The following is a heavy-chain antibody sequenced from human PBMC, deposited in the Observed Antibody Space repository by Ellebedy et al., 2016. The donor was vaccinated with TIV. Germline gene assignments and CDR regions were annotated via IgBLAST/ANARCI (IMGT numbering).Heavy chain of an antibody. J-gene: IGHJ3*02. D-gene: IGHD2-21*02. CDR1: GYTFTGYY. V-gene: IGHV1-2*04. Sequence: ASVKVSCKASGYTFTGYYMHWVRQAPGQGLEWMGWINPNSGGTNYAQKFQGWVTMTRDTSISTAYMELSRLRSDDTAVYYCARSYCGGDCYGDAFDIWGQGTTVTVSS. CDR3: ARSYCGGDCYGDAFDI. CDR2: INPNSGGT.